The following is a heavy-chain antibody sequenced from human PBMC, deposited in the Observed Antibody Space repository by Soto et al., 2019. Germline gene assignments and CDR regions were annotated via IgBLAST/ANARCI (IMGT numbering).Heavy chain of an antibody. D-gene: IGHD3-3*01. V-gene: IGHV3-30-3*01. CDR2: ISYDGSNK. CDR3: ARDKRDLRFLEWSYYFDY. Sequence: QVQLVESGGGVVQPGRSLRLSCAASGFTFSSYAMHWVRQAPGKGLEWVAVISYDGSNKYYADSVKGRFTMSRDNSKNTLYMQLNSVRAEDTAVYYYARDKRDLRFLEWSYYFDYWGQGTLVTISS. CDR1: GFTFSSYA. J-gene: IGHJ4*02.